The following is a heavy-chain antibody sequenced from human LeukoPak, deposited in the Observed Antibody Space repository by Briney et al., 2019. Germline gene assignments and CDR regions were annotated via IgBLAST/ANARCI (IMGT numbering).Heavy chain of an antibody. CDR2: INHSGST. D-gene: IGHD5-24*01. CDR3: ARTVTADGYKTYYFDY. V-gene: IGHV4-34*01. Sequence: SETLSLTCAVYGGSFSGYYWSWIRQPPGKGLEWIGEINHSGSTNYNPSLKSRVTISVDTSKNQFSLKLSSVTAADTAAYYCARTVTADGYKTYYFDYWGQGTLVTVSS. J-gene: IGHJ4*02. CDR1: GGSFSGYY.